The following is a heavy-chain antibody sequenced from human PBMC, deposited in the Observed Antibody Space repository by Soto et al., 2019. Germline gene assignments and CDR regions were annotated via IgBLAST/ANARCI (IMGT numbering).Heavy chain of an antibody. CDR2: TYYRSKWYN. V-gene: IGHV6-1*01. CDR1: GDSVSSNSAA. J-gene: IGHJ5*02. CDR3: AKIPYCSSTSCYEGWFDP. Sequence: SQTLSLTCAISGDSVSSNSAAWNWIRQYPSRGLEWLGRTYYRSKWYNDYAVSVKSRITINPDTSKNQFSLQLNSVTPEDTAVYYCAKIPYCSSTSCYEGWFDPWGQGTLVTVSS. D-gene: IGHD2-2*01.